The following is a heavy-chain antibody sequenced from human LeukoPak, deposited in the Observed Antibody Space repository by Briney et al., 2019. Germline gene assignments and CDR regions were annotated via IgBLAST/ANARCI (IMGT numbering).Heavy chain of an antibody. J-gene: IGHJ6*04. CDR3: ARFWGYCSGGSCYSNYYYGMDV. D-gene: IGHD2-15*01. V-gene: IGHV1-69*06. Sequence: ASVKVSCEASGGTFSSYAISWARQAPGQGLEWMGGIIPIFGTANYAQKFQGRVTITADKSTSTAYMELSSLRSEDTAVYYCARFWGYCSGGSCYSNYYYGMDVWGKGTTVTVSS. CDR1: GGTFSSYA. CDR2: IIPIFGTA.